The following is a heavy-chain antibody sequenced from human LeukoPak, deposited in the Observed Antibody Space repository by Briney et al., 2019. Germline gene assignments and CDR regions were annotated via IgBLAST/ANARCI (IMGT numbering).Heavy chain of an antibody. CDR2: VNRDGSET. J-gene: IGHJ6*02. CDR1: GFPFRSHW. Sequence: SGGALQLSFAASGFPFRSHWMTGGRPVPGRGAEWVANVNRDGSETYYLDSVKGRFTISKDNAKNSLYLQMNSLRAEDTALYHCATNNGMDFWGQGTTVTVSS. V-gene: IGHV3-7*03. CDR3: ATNNGMDF.